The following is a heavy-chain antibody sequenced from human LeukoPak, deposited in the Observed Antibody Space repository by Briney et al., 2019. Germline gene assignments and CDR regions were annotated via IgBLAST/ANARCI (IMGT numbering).Heavy chain of an antibody. J-gene: IGHJ4*02. CDR2: ISGSGGST. CDR3: AKLRKLRSVFWDY. D-gene: IGHD3-3*01. Sequence: GGSLRLSCAASGFTFSSYALSWVRQAPGKGLEWVSAISGSGGSTYYADSVKGRFTISRDNSKDTLYLQMNSLRAEDTAVYYCAKLRKLRSVFWDYWGQGTLVTVSS. CDR1: GFTFSSYA. V-gene: IGHV3-23*01.